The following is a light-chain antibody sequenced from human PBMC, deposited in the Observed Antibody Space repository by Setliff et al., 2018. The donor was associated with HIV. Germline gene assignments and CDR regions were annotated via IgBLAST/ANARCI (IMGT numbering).Light chain of an antibody. CDR1: SSDVGSYNY. Sequence: QSVLTQPRSVSGSPGQSVTISCTGTSSDVGSYNYVSWYQQHPGKAPKFMIYDVSKRPSGVPDRFSGSKSGNTASLTISRLQAEDEADYFCSSNTSSSPLDVFATGTKVTVL. CDR2: DVS. CDR3: SSNTSSSPLDV. J-gene: IGLJ1*01. V-gene: IGLV2-11*01.